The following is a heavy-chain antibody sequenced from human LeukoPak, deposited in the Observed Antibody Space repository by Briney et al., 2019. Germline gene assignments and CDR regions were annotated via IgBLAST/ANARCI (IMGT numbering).Heavy chain of an antibody. J-gene: IGHJ4*02. CDR3: ARENYYDSSGYLFDY. CDR2: IYTSGST. CDR1: GGSICSGSYY. D-gene: IGHD3-22*01. V-gene: IGHV4-61*02. Sequence: SQTLSLTCTVSGGSICSGSYYWSWIRQPAGKGLEWIGRIYTSGSTNYNPSLKSRVTISVDTSKNQFSLKLSSVTAADTAVYYCARENYYDSSGYLFDYWGQGTLVTVSS.